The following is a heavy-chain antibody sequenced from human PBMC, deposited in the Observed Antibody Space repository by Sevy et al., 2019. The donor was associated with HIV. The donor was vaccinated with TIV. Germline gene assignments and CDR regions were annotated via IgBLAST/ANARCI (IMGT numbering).Heavy chain of an antibody. CDR2: VFYFGST. Sequence: SETLSLICSVSGASVSAANDYWSWIRQPPGKGLEWIGNVFYFGSTNYNPSLKSRVTISLDTSKKQFSLKLNSATAADTAVYYCARDQYYDIGTGLYAMDVWGQGTTVTVSS. J-gene: IGHJ6*02. D-gene: IGHD3-9*01. CDR1: GASVSAANDY. CDR3: ARDQYYDIGTGLYAMDV. V-gene: IGHV4-61*01.